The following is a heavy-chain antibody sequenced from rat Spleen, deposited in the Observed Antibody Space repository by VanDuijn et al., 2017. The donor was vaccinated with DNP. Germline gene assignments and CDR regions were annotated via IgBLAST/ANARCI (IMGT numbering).Heavy chain of an antibody. D-gene: IGHD1-10*01. J-gene: IGHJ2*01. CDR2: ISSGGST. CDR3: ARERGNYYFDY. CDR1: GFSLTSYG. Sequence: QVQLKESGPGLVQPSQTLSLTCTVSGFSLTSYGVSWVRQPPGKGLEWIAAISSGGSTYYNSPLKSRLSISRDHSKSQVFLKRTSLQTEDIATYFCARERGNYYFDYWGQGIMVTVSS. V-gene: IGHV2S12*01.